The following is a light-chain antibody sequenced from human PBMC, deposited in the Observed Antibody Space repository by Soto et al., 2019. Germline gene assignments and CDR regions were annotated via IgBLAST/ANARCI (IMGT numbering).Light chain of an antibody. V-gene: IGKV1-5*03. Sequence: DIQMTQSPSTLSASVGDTVTITCRASQSISNWLAWYQQKPGKAPKLLIYKASSLQSGVPSRFSGSGSGTECTLTISSLQPDEFATYYCQQYNGTFGQGTKLEIK. CDR1: QSISNW. CDR2: KAS. CDR3: QQYNGT. J-gene: IGKJ2*01.